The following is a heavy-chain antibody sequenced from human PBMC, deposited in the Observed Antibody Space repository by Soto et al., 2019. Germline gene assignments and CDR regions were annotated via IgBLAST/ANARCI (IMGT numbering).Heavy chain of an antibody. CDR1: GFTFSSYA. D-gene: IGHD3-3*01. J-gene: IGHJ4*02. Sequence: EVQLLESGGGLVQPGGSLRLSCAASGFTFSSYAMSWVRQAPGKGLEWVTAISGSGGSTYYADSVKGRFTISRDNSKNTLYLQMNSLRAEDTAVSYCAKDSFGVVTHFDYWGQGTLVTVSS. CDR3: AKDSFGVVTHFDY. V-gene: IGHV3-23*01. CDR2: ISGSGGST.